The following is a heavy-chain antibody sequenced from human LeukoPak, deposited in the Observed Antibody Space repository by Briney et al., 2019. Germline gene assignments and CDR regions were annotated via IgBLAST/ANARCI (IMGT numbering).Heavy chain of an antibody. CDR2: IKQDGSEK. V-gene: IGHV3-7*01. J-gene: IGHJ4*02. D-gene: IGHD3-16*01. CDR1: GFTFSSYW. CDR3: ARDTSTVPFDY. Sequence: GGSLRLSCAASGFTFSSYWMSWVRQAPGKGLEWVANIKQDGSEKYYVDSVKGRFTISRDNAENSLYLQMNSLRAEDTAVYYCARDTSTVPFDYWGQGTLVTVSS.